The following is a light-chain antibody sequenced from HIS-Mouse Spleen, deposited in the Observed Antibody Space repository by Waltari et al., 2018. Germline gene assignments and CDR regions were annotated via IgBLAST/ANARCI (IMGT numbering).Light chain of an antibody. V-gene: IGLV3-10*01. CDR1: ALPKKY. CDR3: YSTDSSGNHRV. CDR2: EDS. J-gene: IGLJ2*01. Sequence: SYELTQPPSVSVSPGQTARITCSGDALPKKYAYWYQQKSGQPPVLVIYEDSKRPSGIPEGYAGASSGTMATLIIGGAQVEDEADYYFYSTDSSGNHRVFGGGTKLTVL.